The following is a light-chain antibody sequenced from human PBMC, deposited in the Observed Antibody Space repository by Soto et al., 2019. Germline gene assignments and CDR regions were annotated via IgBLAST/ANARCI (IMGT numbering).Light chain of an antibody. CDR3: QQDYNLLT. Sequence: PGEIVTLSCRASQTVSSSSLTWCQQKPGQAPRLLIYGTSTRATGIPARFSGSGSGTDFTLTISSLQPEDFAVYYCQQDYNLLTFGGGTKVDI. V-gene: IGKV3D-7*01. J-gene: IGKJ4*01. CDR2: GTS. CDR1: QTVSSSS.